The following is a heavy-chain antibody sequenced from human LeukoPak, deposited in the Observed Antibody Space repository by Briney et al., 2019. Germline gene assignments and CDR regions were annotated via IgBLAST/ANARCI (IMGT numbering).Heavy chain of an antibody. CDR1: GYTFTSYY. CDR2: INPSGGST. CDR3: ATTAWGFGEPINWFDP. V-gene: IGHV1-46*01. J-gene: IGHJ5*02. Sequence: ASVKVSCKASGYTFTSYYMHWVRQAPGQGLEWMGIINPSGGSTSYAQKFQGRVTMTRGTSTSTVYMELSSLRSEDTAVYYCATTAWGFGEPINWFDPWGQGTLVTVSS. D-gene: IGHD3-10*01.